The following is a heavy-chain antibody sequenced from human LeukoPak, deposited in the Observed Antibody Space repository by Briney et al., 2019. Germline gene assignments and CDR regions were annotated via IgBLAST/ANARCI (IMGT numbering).Heavy chain of an antibody. CDR2: IYYSGST. D-gene: IGHD1-26*01. V-gene: IGHV4-59*12. CDR3: ARDGGWVGFDY. Sequence: SETLSLTCTVSGGSISSYYWSWIRQPPGKGLEWIGYIYYSGSTNYNPSLKSRVTVSVDMSENHFSLRLNSVTAPDTAVYYCARDGGWVGFDYWGQGILVTVFS. J-gene: IGHJ4*02. CDR1: GGSISSYY.